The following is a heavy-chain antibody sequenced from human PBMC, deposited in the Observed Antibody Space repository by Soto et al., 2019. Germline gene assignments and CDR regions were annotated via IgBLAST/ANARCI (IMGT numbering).Heavy chain of an antibody. CDR1: GGSISSSSYY. CDR3: ASQPRMTTVTGYYSYMDV. Sequence: SETLSLTCTVSGGSISSSSYYWGWIRQPPGKGLEWIGSIYYSGSTYYNPSLKSRFTISVDTSKNQFSLKLSSVTAADTAVYYCASQPRMTTVTGYYSYMDVWGKGTTVTVSS. J-gene: IGHJ6*03. CDR2: IYYSGST. D-gene: IGHD4-4*01. V-gene: IGHV4-39*01.